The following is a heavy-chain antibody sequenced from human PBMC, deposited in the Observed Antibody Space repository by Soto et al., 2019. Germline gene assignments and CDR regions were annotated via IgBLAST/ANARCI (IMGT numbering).Heavy chain of an antibody. V-gene: IGHV1-69*02. J-gene: IGHJ4*02. CDR1: GGTFSSYT. CDR3: ATGRYEVYYFDY. D-gene: IGHD1-26*01. CDR2: IIPILGIA. Sequence: QVQLVQSGAEVKKPGSSVKVSCKASGGTFSSYTISWVRQAPGQVLEWMGRIIPILGIANYAQKFQGRVTIPADQSTSTAFMELSGLRSDDTAVYFCATGRYEVYYFDYWGQGTLVTVSS.